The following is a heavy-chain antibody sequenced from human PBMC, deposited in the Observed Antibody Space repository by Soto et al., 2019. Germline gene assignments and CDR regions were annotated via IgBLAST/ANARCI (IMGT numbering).Heavy chain of an antibody. CDR1: GFTFSNYW. CDR3: AKSPAYCGGDCYSDY. V-gene: IGHV3-7*03. J-gene: IGHJ4*02. CDR2: MKQDGSEK. D-gene: IGHD2-21*02. Sequence: EVQLVESGGGLVQPGGSLRLSCVASGFTFSNYWMGWVRQAPGKGLEWVANMKQDGSEKYYLDSVKGRFTISRDNAKNTLYLQMNSLRAEDTAVYYCAKSPAYCGGDCYSDYWGQGTLVTVSS.